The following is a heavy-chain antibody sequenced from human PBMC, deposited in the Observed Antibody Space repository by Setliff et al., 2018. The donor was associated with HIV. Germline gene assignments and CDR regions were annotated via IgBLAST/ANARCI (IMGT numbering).Heavy chain of an antibody. CDR3: ARARRDSYDRGRRNHYYIDV. J-gene: IGHJ6*03. CDR2: FNPRGGTT. V-gene: IGHV1-46*01. Sequence: ASVKVSCKPSGYTFTTYYMHWVRQAPGQGLEWVGIFNPRGGTTISAQNLQDRVTMTSDTSTNTVYMELTSLAFEDTAVYYCARARRDSYDRGRRNHYYIDVWGKGTTVTVSS. D-gene: IGHD3-22*01. CDR1: GYTFTTYY.